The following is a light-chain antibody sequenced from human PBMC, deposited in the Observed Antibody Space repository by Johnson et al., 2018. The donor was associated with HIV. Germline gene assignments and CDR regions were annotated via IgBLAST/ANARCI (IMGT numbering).Light chain of an antibody. J-gene: IGLJ1*01. CDR2: YNK. CDR1: SSTTVDNY. V-gene: IGLV1-51*01. Sequence: SVRTQPPSVSPAPQQKITLSCSVSSSTTVDNYVSRCQRRPEEAPTHLISYNKIRPSAIPDPFSRSKSVTSATLCTTALHTRDEADYYCGTWDSSLSAYYVFGTGTKVTVL. CDR3: GTWDSSLSAYYV.